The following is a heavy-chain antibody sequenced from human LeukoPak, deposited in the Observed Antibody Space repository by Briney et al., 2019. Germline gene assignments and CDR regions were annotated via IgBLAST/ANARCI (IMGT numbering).Heavy chain of an antibody. CDR1: GDSVSSNSAA. J-gene: IGHJ4*02. Sequence: SQTLSLTCAISGDSVSSNSAAWNWIRQSPSRGLEWLGRTYYRSKWYNDYAVSVKSRITINPDTSKNQFSLQLNSVTPEDTAVYHCAREGSSGWTSGYYFDYWGQGTLVTVSS. CDR3: AREGSSGWTSGYYFDY. CDR2: TYYRSKWYN. V-gene: IGHV6-1*01. D-gene: IGHD6-19*01.